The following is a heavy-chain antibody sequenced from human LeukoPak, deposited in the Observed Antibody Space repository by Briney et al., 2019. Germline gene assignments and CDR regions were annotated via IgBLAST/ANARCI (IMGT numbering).Heavy chain of an antibody. D-gene: IGHD6-19*01. CDR3: ASEGKGGWLYYYYYMDV. V-gene: IGHV3-23*01. CDR1: GFTFRDYG. CDR2: LTGSGGTT. Sequence: PGGTLRLSCAASGFTFRDYGMSWVRQAPGKGLEWVSALTGSGGTTYYADSVKGRFTISRDNAKNTLYLQMNSLRAEDTAVYYCASEGKGGWLYYYYYMDVWGKGTTVTISS. J-gene: IGHJ6*03.